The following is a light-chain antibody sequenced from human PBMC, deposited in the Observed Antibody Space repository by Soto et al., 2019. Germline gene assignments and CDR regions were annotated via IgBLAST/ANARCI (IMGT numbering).Light chain of an antibody. CDR3: SSYAGSNTYV. V-gene: IGLV2-14*01. CDR1: TSDVGGYSF. CDR2: EVS. J-gene: IGLJ1*01. Sequence: QSVLTQPASVSGSPGQSITISCTGTTSDVGGYSFVSWYQLHPGKAPKLMIYEVSNRPSGVSNRFSGSKSGNTASLTISGLQAEDESDYYCSSYAGSNTYVFGSGTKVTV.